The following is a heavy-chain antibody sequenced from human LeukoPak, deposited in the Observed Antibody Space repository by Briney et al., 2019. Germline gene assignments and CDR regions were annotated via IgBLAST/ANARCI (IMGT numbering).Heavy chain of an antibody. D-gene: IGHD4-23*01. CDR2: ITATSLPI. CDR3: ARVRSVGGNPHAFNI. V-gene: IGHV3-21*01. CDR1: GFIFSNYG. J-gene: IGHJ3*02. Sequence: GGSLRLSCAASGFIFSNYGMIWVRQPPGKGLEWVSAITATSLPIYYAESVKGRFTIARDNDKSSLYLQMNSLRVEDTALYYCARVRSVGGNPHAFNIWGQGTMVTVSS.